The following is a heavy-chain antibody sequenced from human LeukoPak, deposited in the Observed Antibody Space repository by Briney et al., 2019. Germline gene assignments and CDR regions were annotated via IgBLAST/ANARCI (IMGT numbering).Heavy chain of an antibody. V-gene: IGHV6-1*01. Sequence: SQTLSLTCAVSGDSVSSNSAAWNWIRQSPSRGLEWLGRTYYRSKWISDYAVSVKSRITINADTSKNQFSLQVNSVTPEDTAVYYCARKGTVTTPFDYWGQGILVTVSS. CDR3: ARKGTVTTPFDY. J-gene: IGHJ4*02. CDR2: TYYRSKWIS. D-gene: IGHD1/OR15-1a*01. CDR1: GDSVSSNSAA.